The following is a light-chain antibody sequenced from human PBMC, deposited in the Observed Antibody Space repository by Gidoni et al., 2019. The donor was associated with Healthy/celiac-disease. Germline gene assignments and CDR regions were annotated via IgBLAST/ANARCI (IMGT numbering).Light chain of an antibody. J-gene: IGLJ2*01. Sequence: SYELTQPPSVSVSPGQTASITCSGDKVGDKYACWYQQKPGQSPVLVIYQDSKRPSGIPERFSGSNSGNTATLTISGTQAMDEADYYCQAWDSSTYVVFGGGTKPTVL. CDR3: QAWDSSTYVV. CDR1: KVGDKY. CDR2: QDS. V-gene: IGLV3-1*01.